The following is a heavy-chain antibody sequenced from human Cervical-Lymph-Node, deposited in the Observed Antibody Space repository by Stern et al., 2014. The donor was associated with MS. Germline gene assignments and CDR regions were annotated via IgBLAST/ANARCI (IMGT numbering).Heavy chain of an antibody. J-gene: IGHJ4*02. Sequence: QEQLGQSGAEVKKPGSSVKVSCKASGGTFSSYAISWVRQAPGQGLEWMGGIIPIFGTSNYAQKFQGRVTITADESTSTAYMELSSLRSEDTAVYYCASHYYDIPDDAAYWGQGTLVTVSS. D-gene: IGHD3-22*01. V-gene: IGHV1-69*01. CDR2: IIPIFGTS. CDR1: GGTFSSYA. CDR3: ASHYYDIPDDAAY.